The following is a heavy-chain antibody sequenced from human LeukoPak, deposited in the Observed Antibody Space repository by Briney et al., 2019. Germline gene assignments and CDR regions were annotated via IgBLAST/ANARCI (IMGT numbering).Heavy chain of an antibody. D-gene: IGHD2-2*01. V-gene: IGHV4-61*08. CDR1: GYSISDGYY. CDR2: IYYSGST. Sequence: SETLSLTCTVSGYSISDGYYWGWIRQSPGKGLEWIGYIYYSGSTNYNPSLKSRVTISVDTSKNQFSLKLSSVTAADTAVYYCAREGKDIVVVPAAMRYYYYMDVWGKGTTVTISS. J-gene: IGHJ6*03. CDR3: AREGKDIVVVPAAMRYYYYMDV.